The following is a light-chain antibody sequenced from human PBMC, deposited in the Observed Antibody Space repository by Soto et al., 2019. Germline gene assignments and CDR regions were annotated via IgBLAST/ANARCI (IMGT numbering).Light chain of an antibody. CDR1: SSDVGDYNY. Sequence: QSAPTQPPSASGSPGQSVTIPCTGTSSDVGDYNYVSWYQQHPGKVPKLLTYEVSKRPSGVPDRFSGSKSGNTASLTISGLQAEDEADYYCSLYTTTSTRWVFGGGTKLTVL. CDR2: EVS. J-gene: IGLJ3*02. CDR3: SLYTTTSTRWV. V-gene: IGLV2-18*01.